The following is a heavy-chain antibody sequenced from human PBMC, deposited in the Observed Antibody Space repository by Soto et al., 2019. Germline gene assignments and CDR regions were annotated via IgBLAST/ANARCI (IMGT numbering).Heavy chain of an antibody. CDR1: GGTFSSYT. J-gene: IGHJ6*03. V-gene: IGHV1-69*02. CDR2: IIPILGIA. CDR3: ARRVPAAISDYYYYMDV. D-gene: IGHD2-2*01. Sequence: QVQLVQSGAEVKKPGSSVKVSCKASGGTFSSYTISWLRQAPGQGLEWMGRIIPILGIANYAQKFQGRVTITADKSTSTAYMELSSLRSEDTAVYYCARRVPAAISDYYYYMDVWGKGTTVTVSS.